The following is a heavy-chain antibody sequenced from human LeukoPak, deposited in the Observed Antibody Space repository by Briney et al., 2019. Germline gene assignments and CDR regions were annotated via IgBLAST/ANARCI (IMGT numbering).Heavy chain of an antibody. CDR1: AGSISSSSW. J-gene: IGHJ6*02. D-gene: IGHD1-26*01. CDR2: IYHSGST. Sequence: SETLSLTCSVSAGSISSSSWWSWVRQPPGKGLEWIGEIYHSGSTNYNPSLKSRVTISVDTSKNQFSLKLSSVTAADTAVYYCARDQGGSYYRYNNYYYYGLDVWGRGTTVTVSS. V-gene: IGHV4-4*02. CDR3: ARDQGGSYYRYNNYYYYGLDV.